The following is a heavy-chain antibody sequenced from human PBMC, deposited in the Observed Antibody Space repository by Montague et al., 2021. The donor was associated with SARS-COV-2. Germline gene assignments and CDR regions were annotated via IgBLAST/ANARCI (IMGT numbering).Heavy chain of an antibody. V-gene: IGHV3-23*03. CDR1: GFTFSSYA. J-gene: IGHJ4*02. CDR3: AKGLGARDLYYLDS. CDR2: IYNGGSSR. Sequence: SLRLSCAASGFTFSSYAMSWIRQTPGKGLEWVALIYNGGSSRYYADSVKGRFTISRDNSKNTLFLQMNSLRADDTAVYYCAKGLGARDLYYLDSWGQGTLVTASS. D-gene: IGHD3/OR15-3a*01.